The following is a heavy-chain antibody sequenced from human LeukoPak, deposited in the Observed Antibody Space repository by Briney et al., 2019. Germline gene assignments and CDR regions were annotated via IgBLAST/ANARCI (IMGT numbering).Heavy chain of an antibody. V-gene: IGHV4-34*01. J-gene: IGHJ4*02. CDR3: VRDGYKSRDY. CDR1: GGSFSDYY. D-gene: IGHD5-24*01. Sequence: SETLSLTCAVSGGSFSDYYWTWIRQPPGKGLEWIGEINHSGSTNYNSSLQSRVTISVDTSKNQFSLKLNSVTAADTAVYYCVRDGYKSRDYWGLGTLVTVSS. CDR2: INHSGST.